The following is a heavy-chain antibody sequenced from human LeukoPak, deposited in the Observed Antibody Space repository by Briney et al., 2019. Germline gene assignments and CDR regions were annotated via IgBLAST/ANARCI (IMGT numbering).Heavy chain of an antibody. CDR1: GYTFTAYY. CDR3: ARAPGAFDI. V-gene: IGHV1-2*02. J-gene: IGHJ3*02. Sequence: ASVKVSCKTSGYTFTAYYIHWVRQAPGQGLEWMGRINPNTGGTNYAQQLQGRVTMTRDTSISTAYMELGRLTSDDTAMYYCARAPGAFDIWGQGTMVTVSS. CDR2: INPNTGGT.